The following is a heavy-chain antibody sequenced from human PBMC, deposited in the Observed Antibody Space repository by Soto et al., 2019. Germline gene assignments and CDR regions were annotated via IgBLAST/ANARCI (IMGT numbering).Heavy chain of an antibody. CDR2: IKSKTDGGTT. Sequence: PGGSLRLSCAASGFTFSNAWMSWVRQAPGKGLEWVGRIKSKTDGGTTDYAAPVKGRFTISRDDSKNTLYLQMNSLKTEDTAVYYCTTDRQGGPVQLERTSDYWGQGTLVTVSS. CDR3: TTDRQGGPVQLERTSDY. CDR1: GFTFSNAW. J-gene: IGHJ4*02. D-gene: IGHD1-1*01. V-gene: IGHV3-15*01.